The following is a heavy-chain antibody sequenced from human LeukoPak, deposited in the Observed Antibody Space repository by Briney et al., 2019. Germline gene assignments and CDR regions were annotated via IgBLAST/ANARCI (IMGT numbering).Heavy chain of an antibody. Sequence: GGSLRLSCEASGFTYSTFWMSWVRQVPGKRLEWVANIKQDASEKYYVDSVKGRFTISRDNAKNSLYLQMNSLRAEDTAVYYCAKERGTDPWGDAFDIWGQGTMVTVSS. CDR1: GFTYSTFW. CDR2: IKQDASEK. D-gene: IGHD7-27*01. V-gene: IGHV3-7*03. J-gene: IGHJ3*02. CDR3: AKERGTDPWGDAFDI.